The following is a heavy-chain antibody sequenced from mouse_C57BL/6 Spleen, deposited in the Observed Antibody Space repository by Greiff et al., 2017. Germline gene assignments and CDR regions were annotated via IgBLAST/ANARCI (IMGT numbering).Heavy chain of an antibody. Sequence: VQLQQPGAELVRPGSSVKLSCKASGYTFTSYWMHWVKQRPIQGLEWIGNIDPSDSETHYNQKFKDKATLTVDKSSSTAYMQLSSLTSEDSAVYYCARRRLHYYGSSYGYFDYWGQGTTLTVSS. CDR1: GYTFTSYW. CDR3: ARRRLHYYGSSYGYFDY. D-gene: IGHD1-1*01. CDR2: IDPSDSET. J-gene: IGHJ2*01. V-gene: IGHV1-52*01.